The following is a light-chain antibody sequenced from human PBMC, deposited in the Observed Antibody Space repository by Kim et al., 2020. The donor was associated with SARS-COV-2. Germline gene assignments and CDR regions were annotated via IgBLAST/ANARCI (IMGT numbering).Light chain of an antibody. CDR3: QQYCDSLLWT. CDR2: GTS. J-gene: IGKJ1*01. V-gene: IGKV3-20*01. CDR1: QSVSTSF. Sequence: ILLTQSPGTLSLSPGERATLFCRASQSVSTSFLAWYQQKPGQPPRLLIYGTSTRAHGIPDRFIGSGSGTDFILTIARLEPEDSAVYYCQQYCDSLLWTFGQGTKVDIK.